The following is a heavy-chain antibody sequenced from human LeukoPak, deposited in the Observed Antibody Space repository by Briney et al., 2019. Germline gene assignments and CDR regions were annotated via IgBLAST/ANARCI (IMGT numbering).Heavy chain of an antibody. Sequence: SETLSLTCTVSGGSISSYYWSWIRQPPGKGLEWIGYIYYSGSTNYNPSLKSRVTISVDTSKNQFSLKLSSVTAADTAMYYCARQDSSTYSAWFDPWGRGTLVTVSS. D-gene: IGHD3-22*01. CDR2: IYYSGST. V-gene: IGHV4-59*01. CDR1: GGSISSYY. J-gene: IGHJ5*02. CDR3: ARQDSSTYSAWFDP.